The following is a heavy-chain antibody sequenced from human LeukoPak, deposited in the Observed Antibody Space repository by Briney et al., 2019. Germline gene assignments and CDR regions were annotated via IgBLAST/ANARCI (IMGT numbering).Heavy chain of an antibody. CDR2: IYNSGTT. V-gene: IGHV4-59*01. CDR3: ARGADSSGYYSIFYFDY. D-gene: IGHD3-22*01. CDR1: GGSISSNY. J-gene: IGHJ4*02. Sequence: SETLSLTRTVSGGSISSNYWSWLRQPPGKGLEWIGYIYNSGTTNYNPSLKGRVTLSIDTSKNQLSLKLRSVTAADTAVYYCARGADSSGYYSIFYFDYWGQGTLVTVCS.